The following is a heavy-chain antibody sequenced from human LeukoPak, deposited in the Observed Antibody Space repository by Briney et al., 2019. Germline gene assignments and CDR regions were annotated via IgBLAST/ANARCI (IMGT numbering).Heavy chain of an antibody. CDR2: INPNSGGT. CDR1: GYTFTGYY. CDR3: ARDKDTAMVTSAFDI. V-gene: IGHV1-2*02. D-gene: IGHD5-18*01. J-gene: IGHJ3*02. Sequence: ASVKVSCKASGYTFTGYYMHWVRQAPGQGLEWMGWINPNSGGTNYAQKFQGRVTMTRDTSISTAYMELSGLRSDDTAVYYCARDKDTAMVTSAFDIWGQGTMVTVSS.